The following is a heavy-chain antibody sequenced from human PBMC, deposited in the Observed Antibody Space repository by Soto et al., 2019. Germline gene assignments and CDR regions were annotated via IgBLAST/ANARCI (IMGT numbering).Heavy chain of an antibody. D-gene: IGHD3-10*01. J-gene: IGHJ4*02. V-gene: IGHV3-23*01. Sequence: PGGSLRLSCAASGLTFSSYAMSWVRQAPGKGLEWVSSVIASGVGTYYADSVKGRFTISRDNSKNSLWLHMNSLRAEDTAVYYCAAGFDYYGSGSYYVFNYWGQGT. CDR3: AAGFDYYGSGSYYVFNY. CDR2: VIASGVGT. CDR1: GLTFSSYA.